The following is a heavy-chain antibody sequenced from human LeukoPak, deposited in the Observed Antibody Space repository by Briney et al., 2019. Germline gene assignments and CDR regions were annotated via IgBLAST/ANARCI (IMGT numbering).Heavy chain of an antibody. CDR2: IMQDGSEK. Sequence: GGSLRLSCAASGFTFSNYWMSWVCQAPGKGLEWVANIMQDGSEKYYVDSVKGRFTISRDNAKNSLYLQMNSLRAEDTAVYYCARRYCGGDCHSPYFDYWGQGTLVTVSS. CDR3: ARRYCGGDCHSPYFDY. D-gene: IGHD2-21*02. J-gene: IGHJ4*02. V-gene: IGHV3-7*01. CDR1: GFTFSNYW.